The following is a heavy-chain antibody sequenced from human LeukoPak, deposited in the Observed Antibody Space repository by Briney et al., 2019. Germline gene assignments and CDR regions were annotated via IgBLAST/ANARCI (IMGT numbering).Heavy chain of an antibody. J-gene: IGHJ4*02. CDR3: AREMIGYGDYAAYDY. D-gene: IGHD4-17*01. CDR2: ISSNGGST. Sequence: PGGSLRLSCAASGFTFSSYAMHWVRQAPGKGLEYVSAISSNGGSTYYANSVKGRFTISRDNSKNTLYLQMGSLRAEDMAVYYCAREMIGYGDYAAYDYWGQGTLVTVSS. V-gene: IGHV3-64*01. CDR1: GFTFSSYA.